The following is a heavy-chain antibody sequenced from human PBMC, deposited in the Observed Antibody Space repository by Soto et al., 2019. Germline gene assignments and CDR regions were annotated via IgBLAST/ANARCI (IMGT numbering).Heavy chain of an antibody. CDR1: GGSISSYY. Sequence: PSETLSLTCPFSGGSISSYYWIWIRQPPGKGLEWIGYIYYSGSTKYNPSLKSRVTISIDTSKIQFSLKLSSVTAADTAVYYCARDTLSRFGSGYYIGGNYYYGMDVWGQGTTVTVSS. V-gene: IGHV4-59*01. CDR2: IYYSGST. D-gene: IGHD3-3*01. CDR3: ARDTLSRFGSGYYIGGNYYYGMDV. J-gene: IGHJ6*02.